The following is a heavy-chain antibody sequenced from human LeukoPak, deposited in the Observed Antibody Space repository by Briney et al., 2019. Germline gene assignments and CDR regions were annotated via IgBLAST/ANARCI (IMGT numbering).Heavy chain of an antibody. CDR1: GGTFSSYA. J-gene: IGHJ4*02. V-gene: IGHV1-69*13. CDR2: ILPIFGTA. D-gene: IGHD2-15*01. Sequence: ASVKVSCKASGGTFSSYAISWVRQAPGQGLEWMGGILPIFGTANYAQKFQGRVTITADESTSTAYMELSSLRSEDTAVYYCARAVGYCSGGSCYYFDYWGQGTLVTVSS. CDR3: ARAVGYCSGGSCYYFDY.